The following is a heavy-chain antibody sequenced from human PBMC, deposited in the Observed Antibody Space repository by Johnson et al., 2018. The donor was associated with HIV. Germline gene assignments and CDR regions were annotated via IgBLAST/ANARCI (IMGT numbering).Heavy chain of an antibody. CDR2: IYSGGST. CDR1: GFTVSSNY. Sequence: VQLVESGGGLVQPGGSLRLSCAASGFTVSSNYMSWVRQAPGKGLEWVSVIYSGGSTYYADSVKGRFTLSRANSKNRRYLQMNSLRVEDTAVYYCARPDYDILTGAFDIWGQGTMVTVAS. D-gene: IGHD3-9*01. V-gene: IGHV3-66*01. J-gene: IGHJ3*02. CDR3: ARPDYDILTGAFDI.